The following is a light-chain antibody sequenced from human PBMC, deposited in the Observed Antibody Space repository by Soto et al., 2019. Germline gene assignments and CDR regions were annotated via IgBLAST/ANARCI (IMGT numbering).Light chain of an antibody. V-gene: IGLV2-14*01. CDR3: ISYKTANTFL. CDR1: SSDIGASNF. CDR2: EAT. Sequence: QSLLAHPPSVSWSPGQSITFSCTGTSSDIGASNFVSWYQHLPGRAPKVIIFEATNRPSGVSNRFSGSKSGITASLTISGLQADDEAEYFCISYKTANTFLFGTGTKVTXL. J-gene: IGLJ1*01.